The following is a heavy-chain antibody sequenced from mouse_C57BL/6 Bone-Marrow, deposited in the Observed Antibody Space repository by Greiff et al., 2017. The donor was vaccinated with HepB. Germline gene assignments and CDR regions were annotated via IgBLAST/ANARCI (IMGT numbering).Heavy chain of an antibody. CDR2: IHPNSGST. Sequence: QVQLQQPGAELVKPGASVKLSCKASGYTFTSYWMHWVKQRPGQGLEWIGMIHPNSGSTNYNEKFKSKATLTVDKSSSTAYMQLSSLTSEDSAVYYCAREEPITTVVADYWGQGTTLTVSS. CDR1: GYTFTSYW. J-gene: IGHJ2*01. V-gene: IGHV1-64*01. D-gene: IGHD1-1*01. CDR3: AREEPITTVVADY.